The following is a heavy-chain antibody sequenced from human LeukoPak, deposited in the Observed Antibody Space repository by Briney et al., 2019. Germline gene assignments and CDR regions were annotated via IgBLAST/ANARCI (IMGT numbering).Heavy chain of an antibody. D-gene: IGHD5-12*01. CDR3: AKARGHPWPSYYFDY. J-gene: IGHJ4*02. CDR1: GFTFGTYA. V-gene: IGHV3-23*01. CDR2: IGGSGVT. Sequence: GSLKLSCAASGFTFGTYAMNWVRQAPGKGLEWVSGIGGSGVTYYADSVKGRLTMSRDNSQNTLFLQMNSLRVEDTAVYYCAKARGHPWPSYYFDYWGQGTLVTVSS.